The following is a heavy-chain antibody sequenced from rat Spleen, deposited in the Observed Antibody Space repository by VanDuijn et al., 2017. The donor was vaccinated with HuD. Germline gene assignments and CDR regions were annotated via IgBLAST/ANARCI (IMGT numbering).Heavy chain of an antibody. CDR3: TRYGYLLLREDVMDA. J-gene: IGHJ4*01. CDR2: ISPSGGST. Sequence: EVQLVESGGGLVQPGRSMKLSCAASGFTFSSFPMAWVRQAPTKGLEWVATISPSGGSTYYRDSVKGRFTISRDNAKSTLYLQMNSLRSEDTATYYCTRYGYLLLREDVMDAWGQGASVTVSS. CDR1: GFTFSSFP. V-gene: IGHV5-46*01. D-gene: IGHD1-12*02.